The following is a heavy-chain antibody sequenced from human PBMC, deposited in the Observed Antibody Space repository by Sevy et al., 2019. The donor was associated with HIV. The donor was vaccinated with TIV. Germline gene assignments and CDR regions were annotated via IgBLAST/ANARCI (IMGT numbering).Heavy chain of an antibody. V-gene: IGHV4-61*01. Sequence: SETLSLTCTVSGGSVSTDSYYWSWIRQPPGKGLEWIGYLFYSGSTNDNPSLKSRVTISLDTSKNQFSLKLSSVTAADTAVYYCARCRSPYGDYATGSFDYWGQGALVTVSS. J-gene: IGHJ4*02. CDR1: GGSVSTDSYY. CDR3: ARCRSPYGDYATGSFDY. CDR2: LFYSGST. D-gene: IGHD4-17*01.